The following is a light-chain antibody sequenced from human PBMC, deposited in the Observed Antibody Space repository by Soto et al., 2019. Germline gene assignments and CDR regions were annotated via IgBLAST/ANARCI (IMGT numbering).Light chain of an antibody. Sequence: EIVLTQSPGTLSLSPGERATLSCRASQSVTSTYLAWYQQKPGQPPRLLIYGASSWATGIPDRFSGSGSVTDFTLTISRLAPEDFAVYYCQQYGSSPLTFGQGTKVEIK. J-gene: IGKJ1*01. CDR3: QQYGSSPLT. V-gene: IGKV3-20*01. CDR1: QSVTSTY. CDR2: GAS.